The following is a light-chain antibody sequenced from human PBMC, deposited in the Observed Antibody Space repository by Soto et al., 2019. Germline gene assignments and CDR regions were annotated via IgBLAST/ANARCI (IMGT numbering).Light chain of an antibody. Sequence: MTQSPSTLSASVGDRVTITCRASQSISSWLAWYQQKPGKVPKLLIYDTSSLESGVPSRFSGSGSGTEFTLTISSLQPDDFATYYCQQYNSYSRTFGQGTKVENK. CDR2: DTS. CDR3: QQYNSYSRT. CDR1: QSISSW. J-gene: IGKJ1*01. V-gene: IGKV1-5*01.